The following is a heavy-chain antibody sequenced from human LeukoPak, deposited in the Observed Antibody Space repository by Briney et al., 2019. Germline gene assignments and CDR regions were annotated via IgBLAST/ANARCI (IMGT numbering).Heavy chain of an antibody. CDR1: SGASSGYY. V-gene: IGHV4-34*01. CDR3: AWTRDGYLRY. CDR2: IDHQGST. J-gene: IGHJ4*02. Sequence: SETLSLTCAVYSGASSGYYGTWMRQAPGKGLEWIGEIDHQGSTNYNPSLKSRVTISVDTSKSQFSLRLSSVTAADTAVYYCAWTRDGYLRYWGQGTLVSVSS. D-gene: IGHD5-24*01.